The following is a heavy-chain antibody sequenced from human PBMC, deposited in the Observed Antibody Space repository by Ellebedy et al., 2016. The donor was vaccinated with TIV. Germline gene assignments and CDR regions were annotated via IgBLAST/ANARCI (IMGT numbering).Heavy chain of an antibody. J-gene: IGHJ5*02. V-gene: IGHV3-66*01. D-gene: IGHD6-19*01. Sequence: PSETLSLTCAASGFSVRTKYMSWVRQAPGKGLEWVAVIYSGGSTYYADSVKGRFSISRDNSKNTLYLQMNSLRAEDTAVYYCARSNGIAVWWFDPWGQGTLVTVSS. CDR2: IYSGGST. CDR1: GFSVRTKY. CDR3: ARSNGIAVWWFDP.